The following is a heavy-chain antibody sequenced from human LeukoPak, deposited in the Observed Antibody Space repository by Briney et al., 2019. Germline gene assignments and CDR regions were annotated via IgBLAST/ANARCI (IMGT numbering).Heavy chain of an antibody. Sequence: GGSLRLSCAASGFTFSSYAMSWVRQAPGKGLEWVSAISGSGGSTYYADSVKGRFTISRDNSKNTLYLQMNSLRAEDTAVYYCAKVVGYYDSSGYTSPLNPTPIDYWGQGTLVTVSS. D-gene: IGHD3-22*01. V-gene: IGHV3-23*01. CDR3: AKVVGYYDSSGYTSPLNPTPIDY. CDR1: GFTFSSYA. CDR2: ISGSGGST. J-gene: IGHJ4*02.